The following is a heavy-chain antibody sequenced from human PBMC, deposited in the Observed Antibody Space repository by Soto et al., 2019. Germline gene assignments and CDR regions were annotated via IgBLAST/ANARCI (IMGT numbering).Heavy chain of an antibody. CDR1: GGTFSSYA. CDR2: IIPIFGTA. Sequence: SVKVSCKASGGTFSSYAISWGRQAPGQGLEWMGGIIPIFGTANYAQKFQGRVTITADESTSTAYMELSSLRSEDTAVYYCATITIFGVVPYGMDVWGQGTTVTVSS. J-gene: IGHJ6*02. CDR3: ATITIFGVVPYGMDV. D-gene: IGHD3-3*01. V-gene: IGHV1-69*13.